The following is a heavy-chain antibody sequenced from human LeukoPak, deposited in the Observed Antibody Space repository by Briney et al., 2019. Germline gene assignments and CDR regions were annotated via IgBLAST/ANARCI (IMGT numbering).Heavy chain of an antibody. CDR1: GGSISSYY. CDR3: ARRGSHYDFWSGIAYYMDV. V-gene: IGHV4-59*01. D-gene: IGHD3-3*01. CDR2: IYCSGST. J-gene: IGHJ6*03. Sequence: SETLSLTCTVSGGSISSYYWSWIRQPPGKGLEWIGYIYCSGSTNYNPSLKSRVTISVDTSKNQFSLKLSSVTAADTAVYYCARRGSHYDFWSGIAYYMDVWGKGTTVTVSS.